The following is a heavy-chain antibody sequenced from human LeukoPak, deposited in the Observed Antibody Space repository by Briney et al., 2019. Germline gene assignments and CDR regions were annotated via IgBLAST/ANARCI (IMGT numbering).Heavy chain of an antibody. Sequence: ASVKVSCKASGYTFTGYYMHWVRQAPGQGLEWMGWINPNSGGTNYAQKFQGRVTMTRDTSISTAYMELSRLRSDDTAVYYCARDMRYCSSTSCDLLDYWGQGTLVTVSS. CDR2: INPNSGGT. J-gene: IGHJ4*02. D-gene: IGHD2-2*01. CDR3: ARDMRYCSSTSCDLLDY. V-gene: IGHV1-2*02. CDR1: GYTFTGYY.